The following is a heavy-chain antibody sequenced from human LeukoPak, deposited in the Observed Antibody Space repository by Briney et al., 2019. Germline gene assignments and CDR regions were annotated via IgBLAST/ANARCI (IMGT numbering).Heavy chain of an antibody. D-gene: IGHD3-10*01. Sequence: KPSETLSLTCTVSGGSISSYYWSWIRQPAGKGLEWIGRIYTSGSTNYNPSLKSRVTMSVDTSKNQFSLKLSSVTAADTAVYYCARGGRVRGVIIMEYYFDYWGQGTLVTVSS. V-gene: IGHV4-4*07. CDR3: ARGGRVRGVIIMEYYFDY. CDR2: IYTSGST. J-gene: IGHJ4*02. CDR1: GGSISSYY.